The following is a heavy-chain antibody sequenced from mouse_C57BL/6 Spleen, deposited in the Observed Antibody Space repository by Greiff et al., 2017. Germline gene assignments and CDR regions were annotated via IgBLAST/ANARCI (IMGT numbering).Heavy chain of an antibody. J-gene: IGHJ2*01. Sequence: EVMLVESGGGLVQPGGSMKLSCVASGFTFSNYWMNWVRQSPEKGLEWVAQIRLKSDNYATHYAESVKGRFTISRDDSKSSVYLQMNNLRAEDTGIYYCTADSSGYGYWGQGTTLTVSS. D-gene: IGHD3-2*02. CDR1: GFTFSNYW. V-gene: IGHV6-3*01. CDR3: TADSSGYGY. CDR2: IRLKSDNYAT.